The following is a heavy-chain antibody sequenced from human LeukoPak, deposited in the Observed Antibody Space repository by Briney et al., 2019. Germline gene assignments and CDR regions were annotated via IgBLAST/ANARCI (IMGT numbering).Heavy chain of an antibody. CDR3: AKARYYNNDASDM. V-gene: IGHV3-23*01. D-gene: IGHD1-26*01. CDR2: ISDNGGKT. J-gene: IGHJ3*02. CDR1: GFTFSYYG. Sequence: GGSLRLSCAASGFTFSYYGMSWVRQAPEKGLEWVSGISDNGGKTDYADSVKGRFTISRDNSKTTLFLQMNTLRAEDSAVYYCAKARYYNNDASDMWGQGTMVIVSS.